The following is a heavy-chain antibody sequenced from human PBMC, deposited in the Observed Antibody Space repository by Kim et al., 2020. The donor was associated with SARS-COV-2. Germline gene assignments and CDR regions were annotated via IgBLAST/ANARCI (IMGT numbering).Heavy chain of an antibody. J-gene: IGHJ6*02. V-gene: IGHV3-33*01. CDR3: ARAGATQFYYYGMDV. CDR1: GFTFSSYG. D-gene: IGHD1-26*01. Sequence: GGSLRLSCAASGFTFSSYGMHWVRQAPGKGLEWVAVIWYDGSNKYYADSVKGRFTISRDNSKNTLYLQMNSLRAEDTAVYYCARAGATQFYYYGMDVWGQGTTVTVSS. CDR2: IWYDGSNK.